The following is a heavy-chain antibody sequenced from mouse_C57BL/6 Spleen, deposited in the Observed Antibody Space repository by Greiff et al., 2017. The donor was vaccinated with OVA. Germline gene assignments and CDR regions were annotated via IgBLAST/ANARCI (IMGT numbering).Heavy chain of an antibody. CDR2: IHPNSGST. D-gene: IGHD1-1*01. CDR1: GYTFTSYW. J-gene: IGHJ2*01. CDR3: ARGYYYGSSDY. Sequence: QVQLQQPGAELVKPGASVQLSCKASGYTFTSYWMHWVKQRPGQGLEWIGMIHPNSGSTNYNEKFKGKATLTVDKSASTAYMQLSSLTSEDSAVYYCARGYYYGSSDYWGQGTTLTVSS. V-gene: IGHV1-64*01.